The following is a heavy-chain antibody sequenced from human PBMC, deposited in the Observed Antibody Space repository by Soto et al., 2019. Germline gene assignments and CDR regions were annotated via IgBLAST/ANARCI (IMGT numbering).Heavy chain of an antibody. Sequence: QVQLQESGPGLVKPSGTLSLTCAVSGGSISSSNWWSWVRQPPGKGLEWIGEIYHSGSTNYDPSLKVPVTRSVDKSKYQLSLKLSSVTAADPAVYYCARARTGDESGTDYWGQGTLVTVSS. D-gene: IGHD2-21*02. CDR3: ARARTGDESGTDY. CDR2: IYHSGST. CDR1: GGSISSSNW. V-gene: IGHV4-4*02. J-gene: IGHJ4*02.